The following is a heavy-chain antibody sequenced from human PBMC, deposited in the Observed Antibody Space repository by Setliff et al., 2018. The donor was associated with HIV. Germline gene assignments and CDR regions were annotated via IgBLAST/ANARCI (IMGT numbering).Heavy chain of an antibody. CDR1: GSTFSSYA. CDR2: ISYDGSNK. Sequence: LRLSCAASGSTFSSYAMHWVRQAPGKGLEWVAVISYDGSNKYYADSVKGRFTISRDNSKNTLYLQMNSLRAEDTAVYYCARGRTIFGVPVPGGAFDIWGQGTMVTVSS. D-gene: IGHD3-3*01. J-gene: IGHJ3*02. CDR3: ARGRTIFGVPVPGGAFDI. V-gene: IGHV3-30*04.